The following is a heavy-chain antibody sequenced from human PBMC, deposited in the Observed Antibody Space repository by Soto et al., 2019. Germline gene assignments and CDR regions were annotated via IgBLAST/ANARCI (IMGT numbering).Heavy chain of an antibody. D-gene: IGHD6-19*01. J-gene: IGHJ4*02. CDR2: IFWDDDK. Sequence: QITLKESGPTLVKPTQTLTMTCTFSGFQLSSTSMAVGWIRQPPGKALEWLARIFWDDDKGYSPFLKSRITLTKDTVTIQMVLTMTNMDPVDTARYYCAHIVVAGLGYYFDYWGQGTLVSVSS. CDR1: GFQLSSTSMA. V-gene: IGHV2-5*02. CDR3: AHIVVAGLGYYFDY.